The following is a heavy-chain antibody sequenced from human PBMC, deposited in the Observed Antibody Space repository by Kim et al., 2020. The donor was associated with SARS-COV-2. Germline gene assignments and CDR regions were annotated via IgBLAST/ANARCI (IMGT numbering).Heavy chain of an antibody. J-gene: IGHJ3*02. CDR2: ISSSSSYI. D-gene: IGHD1-26*01. V-gene: IGHV3-21*04. CDR1: GFTFSNYS. Sequence: GGSLRLSCAASGFTFSNYSMNWVRQAPGKGLEWVSSISSSSSYIYYADSVKGRFTISRDNAKNSLYLQMNSLRAEDTAVYYCARGGRDRSYHDAFDIWGQGTMVTVSS. CDR3: ARGGRDRSYHDAFDI.